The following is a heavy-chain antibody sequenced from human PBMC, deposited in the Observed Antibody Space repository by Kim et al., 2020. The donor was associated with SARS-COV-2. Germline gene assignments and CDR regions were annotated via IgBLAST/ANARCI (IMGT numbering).Heavy chain of an antibody. Sequence: SETLSLTCAVYGGSFSGYYWSWIRQPPGKGLEWIGEINHSGSTNYNPSLKSRVTISVDTSKNQFSLKLSSVTAADTAVYYCARGPGYSSGWYLSYYYYYMDVWGKGTTVTVSS. CDR3: ARGPGYSSGWYLSYYYYYMDV. V-gene: IGHV4-34*01. CDR2: INHSGST. J-gene: IGHJ6*03. D-gene: IGHD6-19*01. CDR1: GGSFSGYY.